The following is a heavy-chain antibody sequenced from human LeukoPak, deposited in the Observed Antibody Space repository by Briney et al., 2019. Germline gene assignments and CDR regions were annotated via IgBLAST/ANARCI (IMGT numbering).Heavy chain of an antibody. Sequence: GGSLRLSCTASGFTFSDYGMHWVRQAPGKGLEWVALIRYDGSNKYYADSLKGRFTISRDNSKNTLSLQMNSLRAEDTAVYYCAKDEGGSYSGACDMWGQGTMVTVSS. V-gene: IGHV3-30*02. CDR3: AKDEGGSYSGACDM. D-gene: IGHD1-26*01. CDR2: IRYDGSNK. J-gene: IGHJ3*02. CDR1: GFTFSDYG.